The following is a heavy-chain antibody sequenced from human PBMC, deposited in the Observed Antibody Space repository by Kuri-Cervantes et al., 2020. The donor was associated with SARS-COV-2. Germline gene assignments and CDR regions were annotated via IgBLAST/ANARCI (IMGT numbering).Heavy chain of an antibody. J-gene: IGHJ4*02. Sequence: ASEKVSCKVSGYTLTELSMHWVRQAPGKGLEWMGGFDPEDGETIYAQKFQVRVTMTEDTSTATAHMELSSLRSEDTAVYYCGGYSYGGFDYWGQGTLVTVSS. CDR3: GGYSYGGFDY. CDR1: GYTLTELS. V-gene: IGHV1-24*01. CDR2: FDPEDGET. D-gene: IGHD5-18*01.